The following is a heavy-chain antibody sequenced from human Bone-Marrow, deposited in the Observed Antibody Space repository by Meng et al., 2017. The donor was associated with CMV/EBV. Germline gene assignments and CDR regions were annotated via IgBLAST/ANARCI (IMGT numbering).Heavy chain of an antibody. J-gene: IGHJ6*04. CDR2: ISASGGTT. Sequence: GGSLRLSCAASGFTFGSYAMNWVRQAPGKGLEWVSAISASGGTTYYADSVKGRFTISRDNSKNTLYLQMSSLRAEDTAVYYCARSMLEVNRYYYGMDVWGEGTPVTVSS. CDR3: ARSMLEVNRYYYGMDV. CDR1: GFTFGSYA. V-gene: IGHV3-23*01. D-gene: IGHD1-1*01.